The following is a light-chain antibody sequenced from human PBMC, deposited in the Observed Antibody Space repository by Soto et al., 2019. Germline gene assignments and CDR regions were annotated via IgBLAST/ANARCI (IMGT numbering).Light chain of an antibody. J-gene: IGKJ2*01. V-gene: IGKV3-15*01. CDR2: GAS. Sequence: EIVMTQFPATLSVSPGERATLSCRASQSVSSALAWYQQKAGQAPRLLIYGASTRATGIPARFSGSGSGTEFTLTISSLQSEDFAVYYCQQYNSWPTFGQGTKLEIK. CDR3: QQYNSWPT. CDR1: QSVSSA.